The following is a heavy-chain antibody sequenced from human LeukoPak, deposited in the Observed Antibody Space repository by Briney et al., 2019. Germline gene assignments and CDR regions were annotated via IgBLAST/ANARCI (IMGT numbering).Heavy chain of an antibody. D-gene: IGHD3-9*01. CDR2: ISSSSSTI. V-gene: IGHV3-48*04. CDR1: GFTFSSYS. Sequence: GGSLRLSCAASGFTFSSYSMNWVRQAPGKGLEWVSYISSSSSTIYYADSVKGRFTISRDNAKNSLYLQMNSLRAEDTAVYYCARDNYDIWTGYDFGDYWGQGTLVTVSS. CDR3: ARDNYDIWTGYDFGDY. J-gene: IGHJ4*02.